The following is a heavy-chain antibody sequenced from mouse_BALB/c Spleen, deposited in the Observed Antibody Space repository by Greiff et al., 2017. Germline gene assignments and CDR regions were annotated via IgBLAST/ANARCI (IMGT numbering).Heavy chain of an antibody. CDR1: GFTFSSFG. J-gene: IGHJ4*01. V-gene: IGHV5-17*02. CDR3: ASDYAMDY. CDR2: ISSGSSTI. Sequence: EVKLMESGGGLVQPGGSRKLSCAASGFTFSSFGMHWVRQAPEKGLEWVAYISSGSSTIYYADTVKGRFTISRDNPKNTLFLQMTSLRSEDTAMYYCASDYAMDYWGQGTSVTVSS.